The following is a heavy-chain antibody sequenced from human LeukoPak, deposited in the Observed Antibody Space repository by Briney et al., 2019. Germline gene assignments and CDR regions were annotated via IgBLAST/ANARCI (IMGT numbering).Heavy chain of an antibody. Sequence: GGSLRLSCAASAFSFGSSVMSWVRQAPGKGLEWVSAITADGGGTNHADPVKGRFTISRDNFKSTLYLQMNSLRVEDTAVYYCVKEDHYGDYVQIDHWGQGTLVTVPS. V-gene: IGHV3-23*01. J-gene: IGHJ4*02. CDR1: AFSFGSSV. D-gene: IGHD4-17*01. CDR3: VKEDHYGDYVQIDH. CDR2: ITADGGGT.